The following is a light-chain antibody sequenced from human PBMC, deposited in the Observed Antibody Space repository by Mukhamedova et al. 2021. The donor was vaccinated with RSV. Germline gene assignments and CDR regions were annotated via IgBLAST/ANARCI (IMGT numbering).Light chain of an antibody. CDR3: QQDITYLT. J-gene: IGKJ1*01. V-gene: IGKV1-5*03. Sequence: WYQRRLHGKAPKLLIYKASNLQSGVPSRFSGSGSGTEFTLTISSLQPDDLATYFCQQDITYLTFGQGNKVEIK. CDR2: KAS.